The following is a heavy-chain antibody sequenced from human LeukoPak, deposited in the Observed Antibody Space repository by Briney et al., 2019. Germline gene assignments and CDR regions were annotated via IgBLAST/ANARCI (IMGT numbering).Heavy chain of an antibody. J-gene: IGHJ4*02. Sequence: SETLSLTCTVSGGSISSYYWSWIRQPPGKGLEWIEYIYYSGSTNYNPSLKSRVTISVDTSKNQFSLKLSSVSAADTAVYYCARVGAAAGTWGQGTLVTVSS. CDR3: ARVGAAAGT. V-gene: IGHV4-59*01. D-gene: IGHD6-13*01. CDR1: GGSISSYY. CDR2: IYYSGST.